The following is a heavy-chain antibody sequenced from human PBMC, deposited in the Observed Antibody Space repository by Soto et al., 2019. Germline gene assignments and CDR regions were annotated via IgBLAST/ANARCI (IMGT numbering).Heavy chain of an antibody. CDR2: ISAYNGNT. Sequence: QVQLVQSGAEVKKPGASVKVSCKASGYTFTSYGISWVRQAPGQGLEWMGWISAYNGNTNYAQKLQGRVTMTTDTSTSTAEMERRSLRADDTAGYDCARERSSGELGYWGQGTLVTVSS. CDR1: GYTFTSYG. J-gene: IGHJ4*02. CDR3: ARERSSGELGY. D-gene: IGHD1-7*01. V-gene: IGHV1-18*01.